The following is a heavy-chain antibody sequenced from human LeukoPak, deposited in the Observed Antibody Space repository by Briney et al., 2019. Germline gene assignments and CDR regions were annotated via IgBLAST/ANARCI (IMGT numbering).Heavy chain of an antibody. CDR2: ISGSGGST. J-gene: IGHJ5*02. CDR3: AKYLGSGWSARPHSWFDP. V-gene: IGHV3-23*01. Sequence: PGGSLRLSCAASGFTFSSYAMSWVRQAPGKGLEWVSAISGSGGSTYYADSVKGRFTISRDNSKNTLYLQMNSLRAEDTAVYYCAKYLGSGWSARPHSWFDPWDQGTLVTVSS. CDR1: GFTFSSYA. D-gene: IGHD6-19*01.